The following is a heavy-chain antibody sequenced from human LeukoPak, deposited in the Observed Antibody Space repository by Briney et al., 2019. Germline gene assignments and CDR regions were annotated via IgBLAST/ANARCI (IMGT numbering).Heavy chain of an antibody. V-gene: IGHV3-30*04. Sequence: GGSLRPSCAASGFAFSTYTMHWVSQAPGKGPEWVSVISHDDTHKYYADAVAGRFTISRDNSKNMLYLQMDSVRADDSAIYYCAVDLAHGVPDYFDYWGQGTLVTVSS. D-gene: IGHD2-8*01. CDR2: ISHDDTHK. CDR3: AVDLAHGVPDYFDY. J-gene: IGHJ4*02. CDR1: GFAFSTYT.